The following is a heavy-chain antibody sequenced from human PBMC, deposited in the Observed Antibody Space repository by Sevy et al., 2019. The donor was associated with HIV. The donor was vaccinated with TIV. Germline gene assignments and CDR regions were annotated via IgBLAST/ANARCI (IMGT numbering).Heavy chain of an antibody. CDR3: AKGTLLYYGAFYI. D-gene: IGHD3-3*01. V-gene: IGHV3-9*01. Sequence: GGSLRLSCAASGFTFDDYGMHWVRQAPGKGLEWVSGISWNSGSIGYADSVKGRFTISRDNAKNSLDLQMNSLRAEDRALYFCAKGTLLYYGAFYIWGQGTLVTVSS. CDR1: GFTFDDYG. CDR2: ISWNSGSI. J-gene: IGHJ3*02.